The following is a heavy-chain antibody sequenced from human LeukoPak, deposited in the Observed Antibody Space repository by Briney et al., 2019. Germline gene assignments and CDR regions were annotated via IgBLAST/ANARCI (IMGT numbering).Heavy chain of an antibody. V-gene: IGHV3-11*01. CDR2: ISSSGSTI. Sequence: PGGSLRLSCAASGFTFSDYYMSWIRQAPGKGLEWVSYISSSGSTIYYADSVKGRFTISRDNSKNTLYLQMNSLRAEDTAVYYCAKDRLRVVATSFDYWGQGTLVTVSS. CDR1: GFTFSDYY. CDR3: AKDRLRVVATSFDY. J-gene: IGHJ4*02. D-gene: IGHD5-12*01.